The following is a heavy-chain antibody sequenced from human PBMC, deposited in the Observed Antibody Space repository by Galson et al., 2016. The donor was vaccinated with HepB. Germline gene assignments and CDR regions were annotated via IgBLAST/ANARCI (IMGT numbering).Heavy chain of an antibody. CDR1: GFSFSSYA. J-gene: IGHJ2*01. CDR3: AKPSPQWELPNWYFDL. V-gene: IGHV3-23*01. Sequence: SLRLSCAASGFSFSSYAMTWVRQAPGKGLEWVSVISGHGDITHYADSVQGRFTVSRDNSKNTLYLQVNSLRAEDTALYYCAKPSPQWELPNWYFDLWGRGTLVTVSS. CDR2: ISGHGDIT. D-gene: IGHD1-26*01.